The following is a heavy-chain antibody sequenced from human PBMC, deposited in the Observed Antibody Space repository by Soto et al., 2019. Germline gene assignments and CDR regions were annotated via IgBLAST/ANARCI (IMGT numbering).Heavy chain of an antibody. D-gene: IGHD3-3*01. V-gene: IGHV3-73*01. CDR3: TCALRFSEWFPNYSGMDV. CDR1: GFTFSGSA. J-gene: IGHJ6*02. Sequence: PGGSLRLSCAASGFTFSGSAMHWVRQASGKGLEWVGRIRSKANSYATAYAASVKGRFTISRDDSKNTAYLQMNSLKTEDTAVDYCTCALRFSEWFPNYSGMDVWGPGTTVTVSS. CDR2: IRSKANSYAT.